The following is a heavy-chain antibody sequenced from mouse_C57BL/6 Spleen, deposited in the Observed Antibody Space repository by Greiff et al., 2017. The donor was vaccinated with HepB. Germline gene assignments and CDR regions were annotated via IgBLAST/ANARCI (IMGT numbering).Heavy chain of an antibody. CDR2: IDPEDGET. CDR3: ESYGNFGPFAY. CDR1: GFNIKDYY. J-gene: IGHJ3*01. Sequence: EVKLMESGAELVKPGASVKLSCTASGFNIKDYYMHWVKQRTEQGLEWIGRIDPEDGETKYAAKFQGKATITADTSSNTAYLQLSSLTSEDTAVYYCESYGNFGPFAYWGQGTLVTVSA. D-gene: IGHD2-1*01. V-gene: IGHV14-2*01.